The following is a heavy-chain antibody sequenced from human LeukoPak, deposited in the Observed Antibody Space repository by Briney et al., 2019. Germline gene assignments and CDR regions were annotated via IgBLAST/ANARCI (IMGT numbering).Heavy chain of an antibody. V-gene: IGHV3-21*01. CDR1: GFTFSSYS. D-gene: IGHD2-2*01. CDR3: ASRYCSSTSCSDY. J-gene: IGHJ4*02. CDR2: ISSSSYI. Sequence: PGGSLRLSCAASGFTFSSYSMNWVRQAPGKGLEWVSSISSSSYIYYADSVKGRFTISRDNAKNSLYLQMNSLRAEDTAVYYCASRYCSSTSCSDYWGQGTLVTVSS.